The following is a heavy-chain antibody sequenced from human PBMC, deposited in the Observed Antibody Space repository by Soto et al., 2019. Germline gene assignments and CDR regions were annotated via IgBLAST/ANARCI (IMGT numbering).Heavy chain of an antibody. CDR2: INAGNGNT. Sequence: QVQLVQSGAEEKKPGASVKVSCKASGYTFTSYAMHWVRQAPGQRLEWMGWINAGNGNTKYSQKVQRRGTTTRDTSASTAKMELSSLISEYTTLHDCARSYTFPFAPRAQGTLHTLSS. V-gene: IGHV1-3*05. CDR1: GYTFTSYA. D-gene: IGHD1-26*01. J-gene: IGHJ5*02. CDR3: ARSYTFPFAP.